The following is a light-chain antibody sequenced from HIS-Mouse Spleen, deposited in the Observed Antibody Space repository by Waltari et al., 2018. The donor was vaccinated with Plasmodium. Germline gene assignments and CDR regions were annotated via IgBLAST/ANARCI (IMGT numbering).Light chain of an antibody. CDR1: ALPKKY. CDR2: EDS. CDR3: YSTDSSGNHRV. J-gene: IGLJ3*02. Sequence: SYELTQPPSVSVSPGQTARITCSADALPKKYAYWYQQKSGKAPVLVIYEDSKRPSGIPERFSGSSSGTMATLTISGAQVEDEADYYCYSTDSSGNHRVFGGGTKLTVL. V-gene: IGLV3-10*01.